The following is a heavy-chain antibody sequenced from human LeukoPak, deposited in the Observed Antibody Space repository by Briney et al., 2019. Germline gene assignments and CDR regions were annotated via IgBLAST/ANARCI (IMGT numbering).Heavy chain of an antibody. CDR2: ISGSGGST. J-gene: IGHJ4*02. CDR3: AKDPIRYYYDSSGGYYFDY. D-gene: IGHD3-22*01. V-gene: IGHV3-23*01. Sequence: GGCLRLSCAASGFTFSSYAMSWVRQAPGKGLEWVSAISGSGGSTYYADSVKGRFTISRDNSKNTLYLQMNSLRAEDTAVYYCAKDPIRYYYDSSGGYYFDYWGQGTLVTVSS. CDR1: GFTFSSYA.